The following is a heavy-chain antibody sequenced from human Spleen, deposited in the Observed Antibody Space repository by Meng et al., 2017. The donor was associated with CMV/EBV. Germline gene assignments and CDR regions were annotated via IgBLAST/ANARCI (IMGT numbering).Heavy chain of an antibody. V-gene: IGHV3-23*01. Sequence: GESLKISCAASGFTFSSYAMNWVRQAPGKGLEWVSVISGSGGSTYYADAVKGRFTISRDNSKNTLYLQMNNLSSEDRAVYYCAKESGAPAHAVGYYGMDVWGQGPTVTVSS. CDR3: AKESGAPAHAVGYYGMDV. CDR1: GFTFSSYA. D-gene: IGHD1-26*01. J-gene: IGHJ6*02. CDR2: ISGSGGST.